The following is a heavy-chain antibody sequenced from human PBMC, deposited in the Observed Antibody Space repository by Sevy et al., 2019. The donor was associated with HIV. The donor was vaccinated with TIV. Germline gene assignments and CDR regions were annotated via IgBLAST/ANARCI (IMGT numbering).Heavy chain of an antibody. CDR3: ARDDCSRTSCHGSLLY. Sequence: ASVKVSCKASGYTFTSYGISWVRQAPGQGPEWMGWISVYNVNTNYAQKVQGRVSMTTDTSTSTAYMELRSRRSDDTAGYYCARDDCSRTSCHGSLLYWGQGTLVTVSS. V-gene: IGHV1-18*01. D-gene: IGHD2-2*01. CDR1: GYTFTSYG. CDR2: ISVYNVNT. J-gene: IGHJ4*02.